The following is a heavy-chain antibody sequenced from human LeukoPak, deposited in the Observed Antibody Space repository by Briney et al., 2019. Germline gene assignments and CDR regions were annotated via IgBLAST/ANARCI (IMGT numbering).Heavy chain of an antibody. J-gene: IGHJ4*02. CDR1: GFTFSSYS. CDR3: ARSDYGDYFHY. CDR2: ISSSSSTI. V-gene: IGHV3-48*04. D-gene: IGHD4-17*01. Sequence: GGSLRLSCAASGFTFSSYSMNWVRQAPGKGLEWVSYISSSSSTIYYADSVKGRFTISRDNAKNSLYLQMNSLRAEDTAVYYCARSDYGDYFHYWGQGTLVTVSS.